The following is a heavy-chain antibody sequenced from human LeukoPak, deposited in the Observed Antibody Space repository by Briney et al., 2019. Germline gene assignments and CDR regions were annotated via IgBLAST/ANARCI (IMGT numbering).Heavy chain of an antibody. J-gene: IGHJ4*02. CDR3: ARGELMGVTADY. Sequence: ASVKVSCTASGGTFSSYAISWVRQAPGQGLEWMGGIIPIFGTANYAQKFQGRVTITADESTSTAYMELSSLRSEDTAVYYCARGELMGVTADYWGQGTLVTVSS. CDR1: GGTFSSYA. D-gene: IGHD3-16*01. V-gene: IGHV1-69*01. CDR2: IIPIFGTA.